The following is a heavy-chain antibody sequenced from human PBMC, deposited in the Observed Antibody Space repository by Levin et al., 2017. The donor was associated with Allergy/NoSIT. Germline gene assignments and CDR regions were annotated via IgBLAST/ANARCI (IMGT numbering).Heavy chain of an antibody. Sequence: PGGSLRLSCAASGFTFSSYGMHWVRQAPGKGLEWVAVIWYDGSNKYYADSVKGRFTISRDNSKNTLYLQMNSLRAEDTAVYYCARDGGDAAAGTDYFDYWGQGTLVTVSS. J-gene: IGHJ4*02. CDR2: IWYDGSNK. D-gene: IGHD6-13*01. V-gene: IGHV3-33*01. CDR3: ARDGGDAAAGTDYFDY. CDR1: GFTFSSYG.